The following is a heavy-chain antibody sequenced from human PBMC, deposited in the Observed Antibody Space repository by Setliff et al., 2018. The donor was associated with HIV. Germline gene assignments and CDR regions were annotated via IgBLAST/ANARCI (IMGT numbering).Heavy chain of an antibody. CDR3: ARDRIEVVVDGPHDVFDV. CDR1: GDSIGYYY. J-gene: IGHJ3*01. Sequence: SETLSLTCTVSGDSIGYYYWSWIRQPAGRGLEWMGRIHTSGSTNYNPSPTSRGTLSVDTSKNQFFLKLTSLSAADTAVYYCARDRIEVVVDGPHDVFDVWGRGTTVTVSS. V-gene: IGHV4-4*07. D-gene: IGHD2-15*01. CDR2: IHTSGST.